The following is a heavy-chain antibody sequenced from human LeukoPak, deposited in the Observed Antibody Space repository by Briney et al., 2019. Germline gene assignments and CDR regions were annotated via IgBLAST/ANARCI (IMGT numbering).Heavy chain of an antibody. CDR2: ISTSGGDT. V-gene: IGHV3-23*01. CDR1: GFIFSNSA. D-gene: IGHD2-15*01. Sequence: GGSLRLSCAASGFIFSNSAFSWVRQAPGKGLEWVSAISTSGGDTYYADSVKGRFTISRDTSKNTLYLQMNSLRAEDTAVYYCVKAGYCVPTNCLFDYWGQGTLVTVSS. CDR3: VKAGYCVPTNCLFDY. J-gene: IGHJ4*02.